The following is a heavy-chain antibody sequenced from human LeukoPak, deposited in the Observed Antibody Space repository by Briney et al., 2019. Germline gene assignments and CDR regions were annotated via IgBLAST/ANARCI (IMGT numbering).Heavy chain of an antibody. Sequence: SQTLSLTCAISGDSVSSNSAAWNWIRQSPSRGLEWLGRTYFRSQWYQDYAVSVKGRITIDSDTSKNQFSLHLSSVTPWDTAVYYCSSGWALSSWGQGTLVTVSS. V-gene: IGHV6-1*01. D-gene: IGHD2-2*01. J-gene: IGHJ5*02. CDR1: GDSVSSNSAA. CDR2: TYFRSQWYQ. CDR3: SSGWALSS.